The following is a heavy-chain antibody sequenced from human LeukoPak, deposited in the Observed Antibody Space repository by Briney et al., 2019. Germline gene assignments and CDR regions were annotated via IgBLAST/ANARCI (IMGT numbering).Heavy chain of an antibody. D-gene: IGHD1-26*01. CDR2: ISAYNGNM. Sequence: ASVKVSCKASGYMFSSYGISWVRQAPGRGLEWLGWISAYNGNMFYAQKFQGRVTLTTDTTTSTAYMELTSLTSDDTAVYYCARDRHELVHPYYFDYWGQGTLVTVSS. CDR1: GYMFSSYG. J-gene: IGHJ4*02. V-gene: IGHV1-18*01. CDR3: ARDRHELVHPYYFDY.